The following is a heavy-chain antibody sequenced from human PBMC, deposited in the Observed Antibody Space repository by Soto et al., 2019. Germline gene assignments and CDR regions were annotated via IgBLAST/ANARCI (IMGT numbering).Heavy chain of an antibody. CDR2: ISGSGGST. D-gene: IGHD3-10*01. J-gene: IGHJ4*02. V-gene: IGHV3-23*01. CDR3: AKHHGGVLSHFHS. CDR1: GFTFSSYA. Sequence: EVQLLESGGNLVQPGGSLRLSCAASGFTFSSYALTWVRQAPGKGLEWISGISGSGGSTYYADFVKGRFTISRDNSMHTLYLQMDSLSAEDTAIYYCAKHHGGVLSHFHSLGQGTPVTVSS.